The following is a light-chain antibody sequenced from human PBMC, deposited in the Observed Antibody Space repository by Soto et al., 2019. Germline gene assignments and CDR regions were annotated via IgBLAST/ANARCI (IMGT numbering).Light chain of an antibody. J-gene: IGKJ1*01. CDR3: QHYNSYSEA. V-gene: IGKV1-5*03. Sequence: DIQMTQSPSTLSGSVGDRVTITCRASQTISSWLAWYQQKPGKAPKLLIYKASTLKSGVPSRFSGSGSGTEFTLTISSRQPDDFATYYRQHYNSYSEAFGQGTKVELK. CDR1: QTISSW. CDR2: KAS.